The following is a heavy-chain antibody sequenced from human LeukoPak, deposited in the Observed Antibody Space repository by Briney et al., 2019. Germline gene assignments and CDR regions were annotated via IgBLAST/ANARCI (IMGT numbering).Heavy chain of an antibody. CDR1: GGTFRSYA. CDR3: ARDTRRQSSSGYYLMDAFDI. Sequence: SVKVSCKASGGTFRSYAISWVRQAPGQGLEWMGRIVPIFGTRNYAQKFQGRVTIITDESTSTAYMELSSLRSGDTAVYYCARDTRRQSSSGYYLMDAFDIWGQGTMVTVSS. D-gene: IGHD3-22*01. V-gene: IGHV1-69*05. CDR2: IVPIFGTR. J-gene: IGHJ3*02.